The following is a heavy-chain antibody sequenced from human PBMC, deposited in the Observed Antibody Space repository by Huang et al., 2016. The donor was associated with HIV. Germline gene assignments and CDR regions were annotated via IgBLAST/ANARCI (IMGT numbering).Heavy chain of an antibody. CDR3: LKDQVGP. CDR2: MAYDVTSK. Sequence: QVQLVESGGGVVQPGGSLRLSCATSGFPFSDYGLHWVRQPPGKGLEWVALMAYDVTSKGYADSVEGRFTVSRDNSKSTLYLQMNSLRLEDTSIYYCLKDQVGPWGQGTLVTVSS. CDR1: GFPFSDYG. J-gene: IGHJ5*02. D-gene: IGHD3-10*01. V-gene: IGHV3-30*02.